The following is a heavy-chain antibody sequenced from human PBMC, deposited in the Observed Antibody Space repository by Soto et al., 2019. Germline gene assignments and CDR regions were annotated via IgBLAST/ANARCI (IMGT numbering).Heavy chain of an antibody. J-gene: IGHJ6*02. Sequence: QVQLVQSGAEVKKPGSSVKVSCKASGGTFSSYAISWVRQAPGQGLEWMGGIIPIFGTANYAQKFQGRVTITADESTSKAYMELSSLRSEDTALYYCARGFGVVNNFSYYGMDVLGQGTTVNVSS. CDR2: IIPIFGTA. CDR3: ARGFGVVNNFSYYGMDV. CDR1: GGTFSSYA. V-gene: IGHV1-69*01. D-gene: IGHD3-3*01.